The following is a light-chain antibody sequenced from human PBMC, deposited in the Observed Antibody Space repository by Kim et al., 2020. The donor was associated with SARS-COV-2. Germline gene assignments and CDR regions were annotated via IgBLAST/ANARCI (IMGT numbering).Light chain of an antibody. CDR3: QQYSSSQWT. Sequence: ETVLTQSPGTLSLSPGERATLSCRASQSVSSSYLAWYQQKPGQTPRLLIYGASSRATGIPDRFSGSGSGTDFTLTISRLEPEDFAVYYCQQYSSSQWTFGQGTKVDIK. V-gene: IGKV3-20*01. CDR2: GAS. J-gene: IGKJ1*01. CDR1: QSVSSSY.